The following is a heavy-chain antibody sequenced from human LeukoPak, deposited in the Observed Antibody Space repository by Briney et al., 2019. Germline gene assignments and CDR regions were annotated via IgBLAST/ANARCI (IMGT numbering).Heavy chain of an antibody. CDR1: GFTFSSYW. CDR3: VRDRGWYHFDL. Sequence: GGSLRLSCAASGFTFSSYWMTWIRQALGKGLEWVAHIKEDATESRSVDSVKGRFTISRDNTKNSLFLQLNSLRAEDTAVYYCVRDRGWYHFDLWGQGTLVTVSS. V-gene: IGHV3-7*01. J-gene: IGHJ4*02. D-gene: IGHD3-10*01. CDR2: IKEDATES.